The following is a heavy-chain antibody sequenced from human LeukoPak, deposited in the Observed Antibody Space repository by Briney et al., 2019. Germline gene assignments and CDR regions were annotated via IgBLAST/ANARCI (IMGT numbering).Heavy chain of an antibody. D-gene: IGHD1-26*01. CDR1: GYTFTSYG. Sequence: GASVIVSCTASGYTFTSYGISWVRQAPGQGLEWMGIIHPGDSETRYSPSFQGQVTISADKSISTAYLQWSGLKASDTAMYYCARRLGATQPYFDFWGQGALVTVSS. CDR2: IHPGDSET. V-gene: IGHV5-51*01. J-gene: IGHJ4*02. CDR3: ARRLGATQPYFDF.